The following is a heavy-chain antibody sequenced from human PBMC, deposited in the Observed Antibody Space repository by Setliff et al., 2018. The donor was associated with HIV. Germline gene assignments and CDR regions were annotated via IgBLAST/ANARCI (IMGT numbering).Heavy chain of an antibody. V-gene: IGHV1-2*02. CDR2: ISPDNGNR. J-gene: IGHJ4*02. Sequence: ASVKVSCKSSGYTFTDYFMHWVRQAPGQGLEWMGWISPDNGNRRILRRFQGRVTMTRDTSINTAYLELSGLTSDDTAAYYCARQLSNALESWGQGTLVTVS. CDR3: ARQLSNALES. D-gene: IGHD1-1*01. CDR1: GYTFTDYF.